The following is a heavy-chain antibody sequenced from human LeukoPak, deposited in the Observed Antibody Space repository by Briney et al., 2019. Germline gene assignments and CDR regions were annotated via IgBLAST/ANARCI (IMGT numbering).Heavy chain of an antibody. Sequence: GGSLRLSCAASGFAFSDSWMTWIRQAPGKGLEWVAFIKGGGSAKKYVDSVKGRFTISRDNAKNSLFLQMNSLRAEDTAVYYCARDRGWIQHDIWGQGTMVTVSS. CDR2: IKGGGSAK. CDR3: ARDRGWIQHDI. V-gene: IGHV3-7*01. J-gene: IGHJ3*02. D-gene: IGHD5-18*01. CDR1: GFAFSDSW.